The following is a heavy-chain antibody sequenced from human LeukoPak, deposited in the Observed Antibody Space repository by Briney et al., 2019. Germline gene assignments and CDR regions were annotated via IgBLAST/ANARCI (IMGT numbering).Heavy chain of an antibody. CDR1: GYTFTGHY. CDR3: ATENADSSGYYFLDY. CDR2: INPKSGGT. D-gene: IGHD3-22*01. Sequence: ASVKVSCKASGYTFTGHYMHWVRQAPGQGLEWMGWINPKSGGTNFAQKFQGRVTMTRDTSISTAYMEMSRLRSDDRAVYYCATENADSSGYYFLDYWGQGTLVTVSS. J-gene: IGHJ4*02. V-gene: IGHV1-2*02.